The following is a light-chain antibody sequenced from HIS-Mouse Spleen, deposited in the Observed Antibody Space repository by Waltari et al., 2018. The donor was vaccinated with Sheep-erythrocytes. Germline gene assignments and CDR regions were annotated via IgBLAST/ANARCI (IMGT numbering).Light chain of an antibody. V-gene: IGLV2-11*01. Sequence: QSALTQPRSVSGSPGQSVTISCTGTSSDVGGYNFVSWYQQNPGKAPKLMIYDVSKRPSGVPDRFSGSKSGNTASLTISGLQAEDEADYYCCSYAGSSTPWVFGGGTKLTVL. CDR1: SSDVGGYNF. CDR2: DVS. CDR3: CSYAGSSTPWV. J-gene: IGLJ3*02.